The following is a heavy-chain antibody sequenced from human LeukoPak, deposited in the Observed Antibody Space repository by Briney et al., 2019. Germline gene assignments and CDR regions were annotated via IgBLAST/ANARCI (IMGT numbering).Heavy chain of an antibody. V-gene: IGHV3-23*01. CDR3: EKNGDRCANCSGGTCYPFFYYYTDV. Sequence: AGSLSLNCAASGFTISTYAMSWVRQAPGKGLERFSTICGSDSSTYQTDSVRGPFTISRDNSRNTLYLQMNSLRAEDTARYYCEKNGDRCANCSGGTCYPFFYYYTDVWGKRITVTISS. D-gene: IGHD2-15*01. J-gene: IGHJ6*03. CDR2: ICGSDSST. CDR1: GFTISTYA.